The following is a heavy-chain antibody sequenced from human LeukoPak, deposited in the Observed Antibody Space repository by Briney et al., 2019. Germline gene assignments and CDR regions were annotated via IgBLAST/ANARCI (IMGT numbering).Heavy chain of an antibody. CDR2: IRYDGSKQ. J-gene: IGHJ4*02. CDR1: GFTFSSYG. CDR3: AKDGDRRQWLVGG. D-gene: IGHD6-19*01. Sequence: GGSLRLSCAASGFTFSSYGMHWVRQAPGKGLEWVTFIRYDGSKQYYADSVKGRFTISRDNSKNTLYLQMNSLRAEDTAVYYCAKDGDRRQWLVGGWGQGTLVTVSS. V-gene: IGHV3-30*02.